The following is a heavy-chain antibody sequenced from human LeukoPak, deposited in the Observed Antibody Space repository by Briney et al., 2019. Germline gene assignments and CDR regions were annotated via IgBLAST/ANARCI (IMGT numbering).Heavy chain of an antibody. J-gene: IGHJ4*02. CDR1: GFTFRSYA. Sequence: GGSLRLSCAAAGFTFRSYAINWVRQAPGKGLEWVSFIFSSSTYIYYTDSVKGRFTISRDNARNSLYLQMDNLRAEDTGVYYCARDFYDGFALDYWGQGTLVTVPS. CDR2: IFSSSTYI. CDR3: ARDFYDGFALDY. D-gene: IGHD2/OR15-2a*01. V-gene: IGHV3-21*03.